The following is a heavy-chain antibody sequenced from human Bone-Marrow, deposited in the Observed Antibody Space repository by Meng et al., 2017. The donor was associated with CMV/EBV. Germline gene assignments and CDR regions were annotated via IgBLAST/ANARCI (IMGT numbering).Heavy chain of an antibody. J-gene: IGHJ6*02. CDR2: INSDGSST. CDR1: GFTFSSYW. CDR3: ARESTRITTRGFYYYYGMDV. Sequence: GGSLRLSCAASGFTFSSYWMHWVRQAPGKGLVWVSRINSDGSSTSYAASVKGRFTISRDNAKNTLYLQMNSLRAEDTAVYYCARESTRITTRGFYYYYGMDVWGQGTTVTVSS. V-gene: IGHV3-74*01. D-gene: IGHD3-22*01.